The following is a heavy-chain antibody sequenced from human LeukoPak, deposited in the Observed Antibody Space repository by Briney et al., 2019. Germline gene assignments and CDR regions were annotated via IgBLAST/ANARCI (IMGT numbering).Heavy chain of an antibody. J-gene: IGHJ4*02. V-gene: IGHV1-8*03. Sequence: ASVKVSCKASGYTFTSYDINWVRQATGQGLEWMGWMSPNSGNTGYAQKFQGRVTITRNTSISTAYMELSSLRSEDTAVYYCARGNAYYYDSSGYYPDYWGQGTLVTVSS. CDR3: ARGNAYYYDSSGYYPDY. CDR1: GYTFTSYD. CDR2: MSPNSGNT. D-gene: IGHD3-22*01.